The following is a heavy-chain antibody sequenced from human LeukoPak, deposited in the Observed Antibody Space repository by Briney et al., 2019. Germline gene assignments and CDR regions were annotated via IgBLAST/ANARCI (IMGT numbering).Heavy chain of an antibody. J-gene: IGHJ4*02. CDR1: GFSLSGYW. D-gene: IGHD5-12*01. V-gene: IGHV3-7*01. CDR2: LHADGNEK. Sequence: PGGSLRLSCAASGFSLSGYWMSWVRQAPGKGLEGVARLHADGNEKYYVDSVKGRFTVSRDNAKNSLYLQMNSLRGEDTAVYYCARGGYSFDYLGQGTLVTVSS. CDR3: ARGGYSFDY.